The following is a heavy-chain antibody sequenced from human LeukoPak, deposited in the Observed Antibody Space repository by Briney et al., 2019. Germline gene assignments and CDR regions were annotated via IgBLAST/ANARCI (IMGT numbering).Heavy chain of an antibody. J-gene: IGHJ5*02. CDR3: AKDSLPENGDWNWFDP. Sequence: LSGGSLRLSCAASGFTFSSYAMSWVRQAPGKGLEWVSAISGSGGSTYYADSVKGRFTISRDNSKNTPYLQMNSLRAEDTAVYYCAKDSLPENGDWNWFDPWGQGTLVTVSS. CDR1: GFTFSSYA. D-gene: IGHD4-17*01. CDR2: ISGSGGST. V-gene: IGHV3-23*01.